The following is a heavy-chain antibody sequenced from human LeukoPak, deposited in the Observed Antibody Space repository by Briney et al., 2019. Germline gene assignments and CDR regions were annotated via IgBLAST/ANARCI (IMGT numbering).Heavy chain of an antibody. CDR3: ARGHSTSIYYYYYMDV. J-gene: IGHJ6*03. D-gene: IGHD6-6*01. V-gene: IGHV4-34*01. CDR2: INHSGST. Sequence: SETLSLTCAVYGGSFSGYYWSWIRQPPGKGLEWIGEINHSGSTNYNPSLKSRVTISVGTSKNQFSLKLSSVTAADTAVYYCARGHSTSIYYYYYMDVWGKGTTVTVSS. CDR1: GGSFSGYY.